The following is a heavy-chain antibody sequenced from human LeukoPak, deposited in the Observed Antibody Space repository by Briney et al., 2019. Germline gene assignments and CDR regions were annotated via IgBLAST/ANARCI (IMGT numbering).Heavy chain of an antibody. CDR2: VYFTGTT. D-gene: IGHD3-10*01. Sequence: SETLSVTCSVSGGSISSRSYYWGWNRQAPGKGLEWIGSVYFTGTTYYNPSLNSRVTISVDTSKNLFLLRLSSVSAADTAIYYCARGRPSGTYYTGYFDLWGRGTLVTVSS. J-gene: IGHJ2*01. CDR3: ARGRPSGTYYTGYFDL. CDR1: GGSISSRSYY. V-gene: IGHV4-39*07.